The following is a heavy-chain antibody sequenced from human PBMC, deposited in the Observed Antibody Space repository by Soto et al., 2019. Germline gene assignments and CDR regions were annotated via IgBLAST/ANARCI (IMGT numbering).Heavy chain of an antibody. D-gene: IGHD6-25*01. CDR2: INHIGGT. J-gene: IGHJ4*02. CDR1: GGSFSGYY. Sequence: PSETLSLTCAVYGGSFSGYYWSWIRQPPGKGLEWIGEINHIGGTNYNPSLKSRVTLSIDTSKNQLFLKVSSVIAADTAVYYCARGSGYLGFWGQGTQVTVSS. CDR3: ARGSGYLGF. V-gene: IGHV4-34*01.